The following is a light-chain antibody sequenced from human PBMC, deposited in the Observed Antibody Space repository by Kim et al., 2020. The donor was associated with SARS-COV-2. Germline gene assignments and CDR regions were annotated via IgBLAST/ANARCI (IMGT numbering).Light chain of an antibody. CDR2: QST. CDR1: KLGDKY. V-gene: IGLV3-1*01. Sequence: SYELTQPPSVSVSPGQTAFITCSGDKLGDKYTYWFQQKPGQSPVLVIHQSTKRPSGIPERFSGSNSGNTATLTISGTQTLDEGDYYCQAWDSDTAVFGGGTQLTVL. CDR3: QAWDSDTAV. J-gene: IGLJ3*02.